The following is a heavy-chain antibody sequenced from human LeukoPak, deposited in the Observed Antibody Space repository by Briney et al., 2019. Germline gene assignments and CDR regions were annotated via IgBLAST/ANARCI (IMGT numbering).Heavy chain of an antibody. CDR1: GFTFSGYA. D-gene: IGHD3-22*01. V-gene: IGHV3-64*01. Sequence: GGSLRLSCAASGFTFSGYAMHWVRQAPGKGLEYVSAISSNGDSTYYANSVMGRFTISRDNSKNTLYLQMGSLRVEDMAVYYCARVGDSSYFDYWAREPWSPSPQ. J-gene: IGHJ4*02. CDR2: ISSNGDST. CDR3: ARVGDSSYFDY.